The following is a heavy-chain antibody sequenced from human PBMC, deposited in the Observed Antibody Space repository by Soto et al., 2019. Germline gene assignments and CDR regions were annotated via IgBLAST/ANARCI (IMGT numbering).Heavy chain of an antibody. CDR1: GFTFSSYA. J-gene: IGHJ4*02. D-gene: IGHD1-26*01. CDR2: ISGSGGST. CDR3: AKNPSGRSSKENPYFDY. Sequence: GGSLRLSCAASGFTFSSYAMSWVRQAPGKGLEWVSAISGSGGSTYYADSVKGRFTISRDNSKNTLYLQMNSLRAEDTAVYYCAKNPSGRSSKENPYFDYWGQGTLVTVSS. V-gene: IGHV3-23*01.